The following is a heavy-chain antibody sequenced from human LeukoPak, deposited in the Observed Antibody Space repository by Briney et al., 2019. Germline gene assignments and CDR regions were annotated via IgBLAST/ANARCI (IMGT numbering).Heavy chain of an antibody. CDR2: INPNSGGT. J-gene: IGHJ4*02. CDR1: GYTFTSYG. D-gene: IGHD1-26*01. Sequence: ASVKVSCKASGYTFTSYGISWVRQAPGQGLEWMGWINPNSGGTNYAQKFQGRVTMTRDTSISTAYMELSRLRSDDTAVYYCARDPIVGADYFDYWGQGTLVTVSS. CDR3: ARDPIVGADYFDY. V-gene: IGHV1-2*02.